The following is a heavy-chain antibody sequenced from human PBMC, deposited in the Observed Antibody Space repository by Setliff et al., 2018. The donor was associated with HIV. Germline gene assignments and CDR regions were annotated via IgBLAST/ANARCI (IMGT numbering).Heavy chain of an antibody. Sequence: TSETLSLTCAVYGGSFSGYYWSWIRQPPGKGLEWIGEIIHSGSTNYNPSLKSRVTISIDTSKNELSLNLTSVTAADTAVYYCARVEASVRGATYGLDVWGQGTTVTVSS. CDR2: IIHSGST. J-gene: IGHJ6*02. CDR1: GGSFSGYY. V-gene: IGHV4-34*12. CDR3: ARVEASVRGATYGLDV. D-gene: IGHD3-10*01.